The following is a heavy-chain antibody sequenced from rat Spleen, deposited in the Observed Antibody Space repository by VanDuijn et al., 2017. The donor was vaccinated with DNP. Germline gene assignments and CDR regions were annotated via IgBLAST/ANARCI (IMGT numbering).Heavy chain of an antibody. Sequence: EVQLVESGGGLVQPGRSLKLSCEASGFTFSDYYLAWVRQAPKKGLEWVAAISPSGSRPYSPDSVKGRFTISRDTAKSSLYLQMNSLKSEDTATYYCTRGVYYGSSWAFDYWGHGVMVTVSS. CDR3: TRGVYYGSSWAFDY. CDR1: GFTFSDYY. J-gene: IGHJ2*01. V-gene: IGHV5-20*01. D-gene: IGHD1-6*01. CDR2: ISPSGSRP.